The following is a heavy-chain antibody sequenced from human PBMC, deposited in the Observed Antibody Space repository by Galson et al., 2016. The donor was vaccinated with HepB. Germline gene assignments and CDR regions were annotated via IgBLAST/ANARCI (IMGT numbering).Heavy chain of an antibody. V-gene: IGHV5-51*01. D-gene: IGHD2-2*01. J-gene: IGHJ4*02. Sequence: QSGAEVKKPGESLKISCQVSGYKFTTYWSGWVRQMPGKGLEWMGLIYPRDSDVTYRPSFQGQVTISADKSITTAYLQWSSLKASDTAMYYCARLGGAVPFDYWGQGTLVTVSS. CDR1: GYKFTTYW. CDR3: ARLGGAVPFDY. CDR2: IYPRDSDV.